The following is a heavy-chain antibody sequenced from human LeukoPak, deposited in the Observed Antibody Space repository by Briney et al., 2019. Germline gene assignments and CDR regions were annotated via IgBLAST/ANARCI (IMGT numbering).Heavy chain of an antibody. J-gene: IGHJ2*01. CDR1: GFTFSSYG. Sequence: PGRSLRLSCAASGFTFSSYGMHWVRQAPGKGLEWVAVISYDGSNKYYADSVKGRFTISRDNSKNTLYLQMNSLRAEDTAVYYCAKGSSTYSITSYWYFDLWGRGTRVTVSS. D-gene: IGHD6-13*01. CDR2: ISYDGSNK. V-gene: IGHV3-30*18. CDR3: AKGSSTYSITSYWYFDL.